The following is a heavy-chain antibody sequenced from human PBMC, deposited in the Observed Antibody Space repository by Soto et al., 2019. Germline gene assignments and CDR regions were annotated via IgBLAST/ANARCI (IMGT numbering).Heavy chain of an antibody. Sequence: ASVKVSCKASGGTFSSYAISWVRQAPGQGLEWMGGIIPIFGTANYAQKFQGRVTITADESTSTAYMELSSLRSEDTAVYYCAREFHHGSGSYYPYDGSGYRAPFDYWGQGTLVTVSS. CDR3: AREFHHGSGSYYPYDGSGYRAPFDY. CDR2: IIPIFGTA. CDR1: GGTFSSYA. J-gene: IGHJ4*02. V-gene: IGHV1-69*13. D-gene: IGHD3-10*01.